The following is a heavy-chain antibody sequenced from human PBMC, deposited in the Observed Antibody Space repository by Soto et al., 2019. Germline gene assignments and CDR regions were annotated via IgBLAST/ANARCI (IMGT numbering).Heavy chain of an antibody. J-gene: IGHJ6*02. V-gene: IGHV1-69*02. D-gene: IGHD3-16*01. CDR3: ASHFTGVRVLGTSPPGGDNFGWDV. CDR2: IIPIVDIP. CDR1: GGTFSRYT. Sequence: QVQLVQSGAEVKKPGSSVKVSCKASGGTFSRYTFTWVRQAPGQGLEWMGRIIPIVDIPNYAQKFQGRVTIAADKSTSTAYVELRRLTSDDTAVYYCASHFTGVRVLGTSPPGGDNFGWDVWGQGTTVSVS.